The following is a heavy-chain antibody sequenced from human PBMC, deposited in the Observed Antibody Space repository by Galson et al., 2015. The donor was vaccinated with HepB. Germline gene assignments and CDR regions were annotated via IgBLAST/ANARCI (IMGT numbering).Heavy chain of an antibody. D-gene: IGHD6-6*01. Sequence: SLRLSCAASGFTFSSYSMNWVRQAPGKGLEWVSSISSSSSYIYYADSVKGRFTISRDNAKNSLYLQMNSLRAEDTAVYYCARDASSSSAFDIWGQGTMVTVSS. V-gene: IGHV3-21*01. CDR2: ISSSSSYI. CDR1: GFTFSSYS. CDR3: ARDASSSSAFDI. J-gene: IGHJ3*02.